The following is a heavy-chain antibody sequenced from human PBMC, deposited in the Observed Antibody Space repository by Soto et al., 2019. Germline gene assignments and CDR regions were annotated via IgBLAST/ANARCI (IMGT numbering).Heavy chain of an antibody. V-gene: IGHV3-13*01. CDR2: IGTAGDT. D-gene: IGHD3-3*01. CDR3: ARDGADFWSGYVDHYGMDV. J-gene: IGHJ6*02. Sequence: GGSLRLSCAASGFTFSSYDMHWVRQATGKGLEWVSAIGTAGDTYYPGSVKGRFTISRENAKNSLYLQMNSLRAEDTAVYYCARDGADFWSGYVDHYGMDVWGQGTTVTVSS. CDR1: GFTFSSYD.